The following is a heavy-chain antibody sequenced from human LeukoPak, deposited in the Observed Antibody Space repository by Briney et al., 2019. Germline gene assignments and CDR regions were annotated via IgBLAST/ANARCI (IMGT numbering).Heavy chain of an antibody. Sequence: PGGSLRLSCAASGFTFSSYSMNWVRQAPGKGLEWVSSISSSSSYIYYADSVKGRFTISRDNAKNSLYLQMKSLRAEDTAVYYCARDLDFWSGYYNWFDPWGQGTLVTVSS. J-gene: IGHJ5*02. CDR3: ARDLDFWSGYYNWFDP. CDR2: ISSSSSYI. V-gene: IGHV3-21*01. D-gene: IGHD3-3*01. CDR1: GFTFSSYS.